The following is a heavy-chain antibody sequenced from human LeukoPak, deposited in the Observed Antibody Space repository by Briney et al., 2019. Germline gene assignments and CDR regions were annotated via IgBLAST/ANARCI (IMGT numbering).Heavy chain of an antibody. CDR1: GGSISSSNW. Sequence: SETLSLTCAVSGGSISSSNWWSWVRQPPGKGLEWIGEIYHSGSTNYNPSLKSRVTISVDKSKNQFSLKLSSVTAADTAVYYCARGGASGYYYYYGMDVWGQGTTVTVSS. CDR3: ARGGASGYYYYYGMDV. J-gene: IGHJ6*02. V-gene: IGHV4-4*02. D-gene: IGHD2-15*01. CDR2: IYHSGST.